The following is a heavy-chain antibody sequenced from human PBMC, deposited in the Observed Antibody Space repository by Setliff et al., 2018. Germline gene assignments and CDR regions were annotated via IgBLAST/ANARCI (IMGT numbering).Heavy chain of an antibody. CDR3: ARDATRIRVFRGVRLRHFHMDV. D-gene: IGHD3-10*01. V-gene: IGHV3-7*01. J-gene: IGHJ6*03. CDR1: GFTFSSYW. CDR2: IKEDGNEK. Sequence: GGSLRLSCGASGFTFSSYWMTWVRQAPGKGLEWVANIKEDGNEKHYADSVKGRFIISRDNAKSSLTLQMLSLRGEDSAVYYCARDATRIRVFRGVRLRHFHMDVWGRGTTVTVSS.